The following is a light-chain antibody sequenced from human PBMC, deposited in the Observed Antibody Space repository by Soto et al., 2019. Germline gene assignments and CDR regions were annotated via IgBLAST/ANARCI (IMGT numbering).Light chain of an antibody. CDR1: SSDVGGYNH. CDR3: SSYTTRNTWV. V-gene: IGLV2-14*01. CDR2: EVR. Sequence: QSVLTQPASVSGSPGQSITISCTGTSSDVGGYNHVSWYQQHPGKAPKLIIYEVRNRPSGVSTRFSGSKSGSAASLTISGLQSEDEADYYCSSYTTRNTWVFGGGTKVTVL. J-gene: IGLJ3*02.